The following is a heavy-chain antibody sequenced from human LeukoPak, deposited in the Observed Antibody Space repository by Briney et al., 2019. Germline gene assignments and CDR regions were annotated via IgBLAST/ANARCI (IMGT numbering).Heavy chain of an antibody. V-gene: IGHV1-46*01. CDR1: GYTFTSYY. CDR2: NNPSGGST. Sequence: ASVRVSCKASGYTFTSYYMHWVRQAPGQGLEWMGINNPSGGSTSYAQKFQGRVTMTRDTSTSTVYMELSSLRSEDTAVYYCATLPRGYSSGLDAFDIWGQGTTVTVSS. D-gene: IGHD5-18*01. J-gene: IGHJ3*02. CDR3: ATLPRGYSSGLDAFDI.